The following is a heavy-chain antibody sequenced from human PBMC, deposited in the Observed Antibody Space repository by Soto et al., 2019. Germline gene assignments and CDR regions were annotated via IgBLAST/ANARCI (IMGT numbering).Heavy chain of an antibody. D-gene: IGHD3-3*01. CDR1: GGSISSYY. Sequence: QVQLQESGPGLVKPSETLSLTCTVSGGSISSYYWSWIRQPPGKGLEWIGYIYYSGSTNYNPSLMSRVTISVDTSKNQFSLKLSSVTAADTAVYYCARDGYYDFWSGYYPFDYWGQGTLVTVSS. V-gene: IGHV4-59*01. CDR2: IYYSGST. J-gene: IGHJ4*02. CDR3: ARDGYYDFWSGYYPFDY.